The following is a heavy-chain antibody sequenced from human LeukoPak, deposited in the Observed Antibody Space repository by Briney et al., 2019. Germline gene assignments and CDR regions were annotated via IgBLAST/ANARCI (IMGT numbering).Heavy chain of an antibody. CDR1: GFTFSSYS. V-gene: IGHV3-21*01. CDR3: ARAVAGTFLPKYYYGMDV. D-gene: IGHD6-19*01. CDR2: ISSSNSYR. Sequence: GGSLRLSCAASGFTFSSYSMNWVRQAPGKGLEWVSSISSSNSYRYYADSVKGRFTISRDNAKNSLYLQMNSLRDEDTAVYYCARAVAGTFLPKYYYGMDVWGQGTTVTVSS. J-gene: IGHJ6*02.